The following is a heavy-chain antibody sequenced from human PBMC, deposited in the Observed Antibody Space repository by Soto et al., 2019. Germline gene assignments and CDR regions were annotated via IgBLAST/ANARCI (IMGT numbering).Heavy chain of an antibody. D-gene: IGHD3-16*01. V-gene: IGHV3-33*01. CDR1: GFTFSSYG. J-gene: IGHJ4*02. CDR2: IWHDGGNK. CDR3: ARDGDVNTGFGKDY. Sequence: QVQLVESGGGVVQPGRSLRLSCAASGFTFSSYGMHWVHQAPGKGLEWVAFIWHDGGNKFYAESVKDRFTISRDNSKNTLYLQMTSLSAEDTAMYYCARDGDVNTGFGKDYWGQGTLVTVSS.